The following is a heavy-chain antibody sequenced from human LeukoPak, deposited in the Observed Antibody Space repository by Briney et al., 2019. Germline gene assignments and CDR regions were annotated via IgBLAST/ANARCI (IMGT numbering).Heavy chain of an antibody. CDR1: GGSISSYY. V-gene: IGHV4-59*01. D-gene: IGHD3-3*01. Sequence: SETLSLTCTVSGGSISSYYWSWIRQPPGKGLEWIGYIYYSGSTNYSPSLKSRVTISVDTSKNQFSLKLSSVTAADTAVYYCAGYDFWSGYYSYYYYYMDVWGKGTTVTVSS. CDR2: IYYSGST. J-gene: IGHJ6*03. CDR3: AGYDFWSGYYSYYYYYMDV.